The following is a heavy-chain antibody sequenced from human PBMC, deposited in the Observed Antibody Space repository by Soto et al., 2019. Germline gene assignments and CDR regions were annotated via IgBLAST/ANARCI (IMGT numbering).Heavy chain of an antibody. CDR2: ISRSGGST. V-gene: IGHV3-23*01. CDR1: GFTFSSYA. J-gene: IGHJ4*02. CDR3: AKDFGHYDILTGYPTFDY. D-gene: IGHD3-9*01. Sequence: EVQLLESGGGLVQPGGSLRLSCAASGFTFSSYAMSWVRQAPGKGLEWVSAISRSGGSTYYADSVKGRFTLSRDNSKNTLYLQMNSLRAEDTAVYHCAKDFGHYDILTGYPTFDYWGQGTLVTVSS.